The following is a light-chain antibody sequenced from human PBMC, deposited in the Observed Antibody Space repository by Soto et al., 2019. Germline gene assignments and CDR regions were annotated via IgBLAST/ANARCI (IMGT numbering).Light chain of an antibody. CDR2: KAS. J-gene: IGKJ2*01. CDR1: QSISSW. Sequence: DIQMTQSPSTLSASVGDRVTIPCRASQSISSWLAWYQQKPGKAPKLLMYKASTLESGVPSTFSGSGSGTEFTLTIRSLQPDDFATYYCQQYNSFPYTFGQGTRLEMK. V-gene: IGKV1-5*03. CDR3: QQYNSFPYT.